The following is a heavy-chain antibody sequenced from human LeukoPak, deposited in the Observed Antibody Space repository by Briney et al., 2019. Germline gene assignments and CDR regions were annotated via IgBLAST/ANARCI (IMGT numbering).Heavy chain of an antibody. CDR1: GFTVSSYG. D-gene: IGHD2-2*01. J-gene: IGHJ4*02. CDR2: ISYDGSNK. CDR3: GRGVSIGYCSSTSCSEGGY. V-gene: IGHV3-30*03. Sequence: GALRLSCAASGFTVSSYGMHWVRQAPGKGLEWVAVISYDGSNKYYADSVKGRFTISRDNSKNTLYLQMNSLRAEDMAVYYCGRGVSIGYCSSTSCSEGGYWGQGTLVTVSS.